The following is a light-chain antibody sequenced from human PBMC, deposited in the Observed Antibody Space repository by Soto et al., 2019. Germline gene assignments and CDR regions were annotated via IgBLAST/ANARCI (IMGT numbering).Light chain of an antibody. CDR2: DAS. CDR1: QSVDDY. V-gene: IGKV3-11*01. CDR3: QQRNSWPLT. Sequence: EIVLTQSPATLPLSPGERATLSCKASQSVDDYLAWYQQKPGQAPRLLIYDASNRATGIPARFSGSGSGTDFILTISSLAPEDFAVYYCQQRNSWPLTFGGGTKVEIK. J-gene: IGKJ4*01.